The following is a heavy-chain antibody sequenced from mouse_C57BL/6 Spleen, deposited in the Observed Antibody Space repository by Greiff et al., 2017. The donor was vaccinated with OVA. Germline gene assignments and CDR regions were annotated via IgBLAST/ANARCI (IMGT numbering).Heavy chain of an antibody. V-gene: IGHV10-1*01. Sequence: EVQLQESGGGLVQPKGSLKLSCAASGFSFNTYAMNWVRQAPGKGLEWVARIRSKSNNYATYYADSVKDRFTISRDDSESMLYLQMNNLKTEDTAMYYCVSQNWDGGDYAMDYWGQGTSVTVSS. J-gene: IGHJ4*01. CDR3: VSQNWDGGDYAMDY. D-gene: IGHD4-1*01. CDR2: IRSKSNNYAT. CDR1: GFSFNTYA.